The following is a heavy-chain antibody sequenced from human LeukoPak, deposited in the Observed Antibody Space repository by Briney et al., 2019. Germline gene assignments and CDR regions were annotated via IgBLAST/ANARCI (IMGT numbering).Heavy chain of an antibody. Sequence: KPSETLSLTCAVYGGSFSSYYWSWIRQPPGKGLEWIGEINHSGNTNYNPSLKSPVTISLDTSKNQFSLRLSSVTAADTAVYYCARGRGRSNSWTHAFDIWGQGTMVTVSS. CDR3: ARGRGRSNSWTHAFDI. CDR2: INHSGNT. CDR1: GGSFSSYY. J-gene: IGHJ3*02. V-gene: IGHV4-34*01. D-gene: IGHD6-13*01.